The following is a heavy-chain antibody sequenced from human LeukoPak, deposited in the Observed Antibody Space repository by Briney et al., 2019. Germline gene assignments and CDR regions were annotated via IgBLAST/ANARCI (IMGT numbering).Heavy chain of an antibody. J-gene: IGHJ4*02. Sequence: GGSLRLSCAASGFTFSSHWMHWVRQAPGKGLVWVSRIYKDGSSTIYADSVRGGFTISRDNAKKTLYMQMNSPRAEDTAVYYCAKFYDISTGYFDCWGQGTLVTVSS. D-gene: IGHD3-9*01. CDR3: AKFYDISTGYFDC. CDR1: GFTFSSHW. CDR2: IYKDGSST. V-gene: IGHV3-74*01.